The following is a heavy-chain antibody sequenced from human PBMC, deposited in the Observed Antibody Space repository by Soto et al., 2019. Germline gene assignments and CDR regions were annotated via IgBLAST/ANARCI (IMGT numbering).Heavy chain of an antibody. V-gene: IGHV1-8*01. Sequence: QVQLVQSGAEVKKPGASVKVSCKASGYTFITHDINWVRQATGQGLEWVGWVNPDSGKTDYARKFQGRVTMTRNTSISTVYMELSVLRSEDTAVYYCARGNWFDPWGQGTLVTVSS. CDR1: GYTFITHD. CDR2: VNPDSGKT. J-gene: IGHJ5*02. CDR3: ARGNWFDP.